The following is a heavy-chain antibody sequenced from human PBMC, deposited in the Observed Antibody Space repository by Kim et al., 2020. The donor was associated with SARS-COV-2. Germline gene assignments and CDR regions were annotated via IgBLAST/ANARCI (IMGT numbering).Heavy chain of an antibody. Sequence: GGSLRLSCAASGFTFSSYAMSWVRQAPGKGLEWVSAISGSGGSTYYADSVKGRFTISRDNSKNTLYLQMNSLRAEDTAVYYCAKEAGIAARRKTAPTNYFDYWGQGTLVTVSS. D-gene: IGHD6-6*01. CDR2: ISGSGGST. J-gene: IGHJ4*02. CDR3: AKEAGIAARRKTAPTNYFDY. V-gene: IGHV3-23*01. CDR1: GFTFSSYA.